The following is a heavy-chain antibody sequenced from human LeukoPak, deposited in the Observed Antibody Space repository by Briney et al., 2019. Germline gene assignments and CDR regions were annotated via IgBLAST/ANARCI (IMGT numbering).Heavy chain of an antibody. J-gene: IGHJ3*02. CDR3: ARVEVRGGPDAFDI. CDR1: GGSVSSNSAA. Sequence: SQTLSLTCAISGGSVSSNSAAWNWIRQSPSRGLEWLGRTYYRSKWYSDYAVSVKSRITINPDTSKNQFSLQLNSVTPEDTAVYYCARVEVRGGPDAFDIWGQGTMVTVSS. CDR2: TYYRSKWYS. V-gene: IGHV6-1*01. D-gene: IGHD3-10*01.